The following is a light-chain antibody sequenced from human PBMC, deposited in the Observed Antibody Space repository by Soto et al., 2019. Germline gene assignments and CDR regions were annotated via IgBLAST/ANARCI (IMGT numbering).Light chain of an antibody. CDR3: VSYTSSSTLVV. V-gene: IGLV2-14*03. CDR2: DVN. J-gene: IGLJ2*01. Sequence: QSVLTQPASVSGSPGQSITISCTGSSNDVGGYNYVSWYQHHPGKGPKLVIYDVNNRPSGVSYRFSGSKSGNTASLTISGLQAEDEADYYCVSYTSSSTLVVFGGGTKLTVL. CDR1: SNDVGGYNY.